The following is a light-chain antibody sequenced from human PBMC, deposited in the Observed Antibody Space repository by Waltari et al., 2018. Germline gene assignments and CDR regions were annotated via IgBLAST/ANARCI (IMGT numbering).Light chain of an antibody. J-gene: IGKJ5*01. CDR1: QSVSRY. Sequence: EIVLTQSPATLSLYPGERATLPCRASQSVSRYLAWYQQKPGQALRLLIYDASNRATGIPARFSGSGSGTDFTLTISSLEPEDFAIYYCQQRTSWPAITFGQGTRLEIK. V-gene: IGKV3-11*01. CDR3: QQRTSWPAIT. CDR2: DAS.